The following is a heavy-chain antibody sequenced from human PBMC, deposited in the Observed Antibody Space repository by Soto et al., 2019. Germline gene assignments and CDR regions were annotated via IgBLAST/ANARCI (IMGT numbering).Heavy chain of an antibody. CDR3: ARVFDYPPDAFDI. V-gene: IGHV3-7*01. D-gene: IGHD3-9*01. CDR1: GFTFSSYW. CDR2: IKQDGSEK. J-gene: IGHJ3*02. Sequence: EVQLVESGGGLVQPGGSLRLSCAASGFTFSSYWMSWVRQAPGKGLEWVANIKQDGSEKYYVDSVKGRFTISRDNAKNSLYLQMDSLRAEDTAVYYCARVFDYPPDAFDIWGQGTMVTVSS.